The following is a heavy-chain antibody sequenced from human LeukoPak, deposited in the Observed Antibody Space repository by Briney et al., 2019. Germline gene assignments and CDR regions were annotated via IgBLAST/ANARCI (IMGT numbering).Heavy chain of an antibody. V-gene: IGHV3-7*01. CDR3: ARVAIQSGESHFRPNYY. CDR1: GFIFSNYW. CDR2: IRHDGREN. J-gene: IGHJ4*02. Sequence: GGPLRLSCKAYGFIFSNYWMSWVRQAPWRGLGWVASIRHDGRENYYVDSVKGRFTISRDNTENSLHLQMTTLRADDTAVYYCARVAIQSGESHFRPNYYWGQGSLVSVFS. D-gene: IGHD1-1*01.